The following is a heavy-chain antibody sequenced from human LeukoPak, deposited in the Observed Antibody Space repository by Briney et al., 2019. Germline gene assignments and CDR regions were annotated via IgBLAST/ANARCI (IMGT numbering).Heavy chain of an antibody. CDR3: AKGGPVAADPRYFQH. J-gene: IGHJ1*01. V-gene: IGHV3-23*01. D-gene: IGHD6-19*01. CDR2: ISGSGGST. Sequence: GGSLRLSCAASGFTFSSYAMSWVRQAPGKGLEWVSAISGSGGSTYYADSVEGRFPISRDNSKNTLYLQMNSLRAEDTAVYYCAKGGPVAADPRYFQHWGQGALVTVSS. CDR1: GFTFSSYA.